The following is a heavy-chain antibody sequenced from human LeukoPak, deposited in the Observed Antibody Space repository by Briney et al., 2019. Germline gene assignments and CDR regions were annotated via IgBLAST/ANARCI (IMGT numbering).Heavy chain of an antibody. CDR1: GFTFSSRDW. Sequence: PGGSLRLSCAASGFTFSSRDWMTWVRQAPGKGLEWVANIKQDGSEKNYVDSVKGRFTISRDNAKNSLYLQMNSLRAEDTAVYYCARLTGTTRYFDYWGQGTLVTVSS. CDR3: ARLTGTTRYFDY. J-gene: IGHJ4*02. D-gene: IGHD1-7*01. CDR2: IKQDGSEK. V-gene: IGHV3-7*01.